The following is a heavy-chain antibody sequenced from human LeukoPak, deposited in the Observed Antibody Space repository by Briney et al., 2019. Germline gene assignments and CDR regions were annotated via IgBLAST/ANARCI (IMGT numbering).Heavy chain of an antibody. CDR1: GGSISSGGYP. J-gene: IGHJ4*02. CDR3: ARGGYYDSSGYYPLDY. CDR2: IYHSGST. D-gene: IGHD3-22*01. V-gene: IGHV4-30-2*01. Sequence: SETLSLTCAVSGGSISSGGYPWSWIRQPPGKGLEWIGYIYHSGSTYYNPSLKSRVTISVDRSKNQFSLKLSSVTAADKAVYYCARGGYYDSSGYYPLDYWGQGTLVTVSS.